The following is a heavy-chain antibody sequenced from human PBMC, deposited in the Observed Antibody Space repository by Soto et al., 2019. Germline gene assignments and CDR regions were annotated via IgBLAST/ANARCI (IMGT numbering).Heavy chain of an antibody. CDR1: GFTFSTSA. CDR3: AKGPTVFGAVISFDYYYGMYV. V-gene: IGHV3-23*01. D-gene: IGHD3-3*01. Sequence: QAGGSLRLSCTASGFTFSTSAMSWVRQAPGRGLEWVSGISGSGAGTYYADSVKGRFTISRDNSKNTLYLQMSGLRAEDAAVYYCAKGPTVFGAVISFDYYYGMYVWGQGTPVTVYS. J-gene: IGHJ6*02. CDR2: ISGSGAGT.